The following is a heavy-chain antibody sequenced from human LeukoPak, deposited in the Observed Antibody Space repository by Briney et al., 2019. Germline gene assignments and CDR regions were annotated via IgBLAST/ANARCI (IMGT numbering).Heavy chain of an antibody. J-gene: IGHJ4*02. D-gene: IGHD3-22*01. Sequence: GGSLRLSCAASGFTVSSNYMSWVRQAPGKGLEWVSVIYSGGSTYYADSVKGRFTISRDNSKNTLYLQMNSLRAEDTAVYYCARVTTMIHYFDYWGQGTLVTVSS. V-gene: IGHV3-66*01. CDR2: IYSGGST. CDR3: ARVTTMIHYFDY. CDR1: GFTVSSNY.